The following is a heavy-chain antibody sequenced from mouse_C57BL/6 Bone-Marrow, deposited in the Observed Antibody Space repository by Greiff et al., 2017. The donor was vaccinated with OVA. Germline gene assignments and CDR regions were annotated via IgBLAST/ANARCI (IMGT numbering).Heavy chain of an antibody. V-gene: IGHV1-55*01. CDR2: IYPGSGST. CDR3: ARVYYYGSSYGYFDV. J-gene: IGHJ1*03. CDR1: GYTFTSYW. Sequence: QVQLQQPGAELVKPGASVKMSCKASGYTFTSYWITWVKQRPGQGLEWIGDIYPGSGSTNYNEKFKSKATLTVDTSSSTAYMQLSSLTSEDSAVDYCARVYYYGSSYGYFDVWGTGTTVTVSS. D-gene: IGHD1-1*01.